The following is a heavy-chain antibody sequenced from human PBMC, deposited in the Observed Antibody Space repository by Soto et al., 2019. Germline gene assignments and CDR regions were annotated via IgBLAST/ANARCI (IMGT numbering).Heavy chain of an antibody. CDR3: ARGALKYNWFDP. CDR1: GFTFSSYS. V-gene: IGHV3-21*01. Sequence: PGGSLRLSCAASGFTFSSYSMNWVRQAPGKGLEWVSSISSSSSYIYYADSVEGRFTISRDNAKNSLYLQMNSLRAEDTAVYYCARGALKYNWFDPWGQGTLVTVSS. CDR2: ISSSSSYI. J-gene: IGHJ5*02.